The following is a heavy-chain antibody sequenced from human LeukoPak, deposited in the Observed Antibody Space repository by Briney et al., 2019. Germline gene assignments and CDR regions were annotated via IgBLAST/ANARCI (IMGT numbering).Heavy chain of an antibody. V-gene: IGHV3-11*01. J-gene: IGHJ5*02. Sequence: PGGSLRLSCAASGFTFSDYYMSWIRQAPGKGLEWVSYISSSGSTIYYADSVKGRFTISRDNAKNSLYLQMNSLRAEDTAVYYCARVPLAAAGRYNWFDPWGQGTLVTVSS. D-gene: IGHD6-13*01. CDR2: ISSSGSTI. CDR3: ARVPLAAAGRYNWFDP. CDR1: GFTFSDYY.